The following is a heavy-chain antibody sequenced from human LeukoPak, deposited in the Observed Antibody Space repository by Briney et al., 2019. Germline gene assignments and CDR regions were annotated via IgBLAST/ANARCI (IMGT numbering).Heavy chain of an antibody. CDR1: GGTFSSYA. D-gene: IGHD2-15*01. Sequence: SVKDSFKASGGTFSSYAISWVRQAPGQGLEWMGGIIPIFGTANYAQKFQGRVTITTDESTSTAYMELSSLRSEDTAVYYCARGSCSGGSCYSNWFDPWGQGTLVTVSS. CDR2: IIPIFGTA. V-gene: IGHV1-69*05. J-gene: IGHJ5*02. CDR3: ARGSCSGGSCYSNWFDP.